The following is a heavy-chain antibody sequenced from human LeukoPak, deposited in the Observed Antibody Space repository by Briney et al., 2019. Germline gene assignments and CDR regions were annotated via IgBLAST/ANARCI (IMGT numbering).Heavy chain of an antibody. Sequence: GGSLRLSCAASGFTVSSNYMSWVRQAPGKGLEWVSVIYSGGSTYYADSVKGRFTISRDNSKNTLYLQMNSLRAEDTAVYYCARDGYGSGSYYNRPLDYWGQGTLVTVSS. D-gene: IGHD3-10*01. CDR2: IYSGGST. CDR3: ARDGYGSGSYYNRPLDY. J-gene: IGHJ4*02. CDR1: GFTVSSNY. V-gene: IGHV3-66*01.